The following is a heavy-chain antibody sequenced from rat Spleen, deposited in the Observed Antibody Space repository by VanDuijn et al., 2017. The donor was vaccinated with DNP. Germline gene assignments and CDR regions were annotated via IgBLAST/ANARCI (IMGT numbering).Heavy chain of an antibody. Sequence: QVQLKESGPGLVQPSQTLSLTCTVAGFSLTSNSVHWVRQPPGKGLEWMGVIWNNGGTRYNSVLKSRLSISKDTSKSQVFLKMNSLQTEDTAIYFCTRRTVAAGYFDYWGQGVMVTVSS. D-gene: IGHD1-3*01. CDR1: GFSLTSNS. CDR3: TRRTVAAGYFDY. V-gene: IGHV2-41*01. J-gene: IGHJ2*01. CDR2: IWNNGGT.